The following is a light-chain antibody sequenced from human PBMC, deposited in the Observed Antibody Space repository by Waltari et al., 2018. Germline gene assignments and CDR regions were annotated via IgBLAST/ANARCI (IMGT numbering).Light chain of an antibody. Sequence: QSVLTQPPSASGTPGQRVTISCSGSSSNLGSNTVNWYQQLPGTAPKLLIFSNQQRPSGVPDRFSGSKSGTAASLAISGLQSEDEADYYCAAWDDSLNGYVFGTGTKVTVL. CDR1: SSNLGSNT. CDR2: SNQ. V-gene: IGLV1-44*01. J-gene: IGLJ1*01. CDR3: AAWDDSLNGYV.